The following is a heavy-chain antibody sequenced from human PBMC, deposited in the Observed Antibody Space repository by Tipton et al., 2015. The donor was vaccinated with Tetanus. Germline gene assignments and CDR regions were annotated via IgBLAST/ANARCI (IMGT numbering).Heavy chain of an antibody. CDR2: IWYDGTKT. Sequence: SGFSFSTYNFHWVRQAPGKGLEWVAVIWYDGTKTYYADSVKGRFTISRDDSKNTLYLQMNSLRAEDTAVYYCARDWATITFIRGLGGYFDYWSQGTLVTVSS. CDR3: ARDWATITFIRGLGGYFDY. V-gene: IGHV3-33*01. CDR1: GFSFSTYN. D-gene: IGHD2/OR15-2a*01. J-gene: IGHJ4*02.